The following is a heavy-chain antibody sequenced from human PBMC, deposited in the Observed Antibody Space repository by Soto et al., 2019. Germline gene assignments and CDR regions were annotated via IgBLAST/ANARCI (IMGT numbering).Heavy chain of an antibody. Sequence: SVKVSCKASGGTFSSYAISWVRQAPGQGLEWMGGIIPIFGTANYAQKFQGRVTITADESTSTAYMELSSLRSEDTAVYYCARHNYDILTGYSFGYFDYWGQGTLVTVSS. J-gene: IGHJ4*02. CDR2: IIPIFGTA. D-gene: IGHD3-9*01. CDR1: GGTFSSYA. CDR3: ARHNYDILTGYSFGYFDY. V-gene: IGHV1-69*13.